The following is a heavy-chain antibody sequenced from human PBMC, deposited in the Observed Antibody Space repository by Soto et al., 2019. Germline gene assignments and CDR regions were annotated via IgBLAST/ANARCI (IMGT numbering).Heavy chain of an antibody. J-gene: IGHJ4*02. V-gene: IGHV4-39*01. CDR1: GASFNITGFY. CDR2: IYYLGTT. CDR3: ARQNYYGSGTHD. Sequence: QVQLQESGPGLVKPSEILSLSCSVSGASFNITGFYWGWIRQPPGKGLEWIGSIYYLGTTHYNPSLKSRAIISADSSNNQFSLKLRSVTAADTAVYYCARQNYYGSGTHDWGLGTLVTVSS. D-gene: IGHD3-10*01.